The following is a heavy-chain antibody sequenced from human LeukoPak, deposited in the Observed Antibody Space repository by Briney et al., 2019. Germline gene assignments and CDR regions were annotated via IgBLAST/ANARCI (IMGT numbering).Heavy chain of an antibody. Sequence: ASVKVSCKASGYTFTSYYMHWVRQAPGQGLEWMGIINPSGGSTSYAQKFQGRVTMTRDTSTSTVYMELSSLRSEDTVVYYCARDQTTVTSFDYWGQGTLVTVSS. CDR2: INPSGGST. D-gene: IGHD4-17*01. J-gene: IGHJ4*02. V-gene: IGHV1-46*01. CDR3: ARDQTTVTSFDY. CDR1: GYTFTSYY.